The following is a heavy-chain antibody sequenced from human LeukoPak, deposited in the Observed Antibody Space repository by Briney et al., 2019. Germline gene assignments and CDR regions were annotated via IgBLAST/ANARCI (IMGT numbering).Heavy chain of an antibody. CDR2: ISGSGGST. CDR3: AKDLIRITGTSGGWFDP. V-gene: IGHV3-23*01. Sequence: GGSLRLSCAASGFTFSSYSMSWVRQAPGKGLEWVSAISGSGGSTYYADSVKGRFTISRDNSKNTLYLQMNSLRAEDTAVYYCAKDLIRITGTSGGWFDPWGQGTLVTVSS. CDR1: GFTFSSYS. D-gene: IGHD1-20*01. J-gene: IGHJ5*02.